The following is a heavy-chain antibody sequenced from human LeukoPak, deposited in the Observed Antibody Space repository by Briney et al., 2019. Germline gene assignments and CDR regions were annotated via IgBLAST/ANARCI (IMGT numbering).Heavy chain of an antibody. J-gene: IGHJ6*02. CDR2: ISGSGGST. Sequence: GGSLRLSCAASGFTFSSYAMSWVRQAPGKGLEWVSAISGSGGSTYYADSVKGRFTISRDNSKNTLYLQMNSLRAEDTAVYYCAKESIYCSGGSCYYHGMDVWGQGTTVTVSS. V-gene: IGHV3-23*01. CDR1: GFTFSSYA. CDR3: AKESIYCSGGSCYYHGMDV. D-gene: IGHD2-15*01.